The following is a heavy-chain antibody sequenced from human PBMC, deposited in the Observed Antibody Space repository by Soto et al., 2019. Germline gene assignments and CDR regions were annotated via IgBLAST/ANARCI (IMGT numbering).Heavy chain of an antibody. J-gene: IGHJ6*01. CDR3: GRVPGTRLYYYGSASCSHLNYGMDV. CDR1: GGSVSSGDYY. V-gene: IGHV4-30-4*01. Sequence: PSETLSLTCTVSGGSVSSGDYYWSWIRQPPGKGLEWIGYIYYSVSTYYNPSLKSRVTISVDTSKNQFSLKLSSVTAAYTAVYYCGRVPGTRLYYYGSASCSHLNYGMDVWAQGTTVNVSS. CDR2: IYYSVST. D-gene: IGHD3-10*01.